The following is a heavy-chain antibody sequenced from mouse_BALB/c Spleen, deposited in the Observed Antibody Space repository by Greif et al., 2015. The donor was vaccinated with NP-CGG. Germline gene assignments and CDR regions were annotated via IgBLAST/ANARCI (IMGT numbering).Heavy chain of an antibody. V-gene: IGHV1-69*01. CDR1: GYTFTDYW. Sequence: QVQLQQSGAELVMPGASVKMSCKASGYTFTDYWMHWVKQRPGQGLEWIGAIDTSDSYTSYNQKFKGKATLTVDESSSIAYMQLSSLTSEDSAVYYCARQDYWGQGTTLTVSS. CDR3: ARQDY. CDR2: IDTSDSYT. J-gene: IGHJ2*01.